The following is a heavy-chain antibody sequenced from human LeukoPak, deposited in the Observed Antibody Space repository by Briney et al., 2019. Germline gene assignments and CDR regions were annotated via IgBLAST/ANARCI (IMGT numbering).Heavy chain of an antibody. J-gene: IGHJ4*02. CDR1: GGSFSGYY. D-gene: IGHD3-3*01. V-gene: IGHV4-34*01. CDR3: ARSWSGWRSQHTFDY. CDR2: INHSGST. Sequence: SETLSLTCAVYGGSFSGYYWGWIRQPPGKGLEWIGEINHSGSTNYNPSLKSRVTISVDTSKNQFSLKLSSVTAADTAVYYCARSWSGWRSQHTFDYWGQGTLVTVSS.